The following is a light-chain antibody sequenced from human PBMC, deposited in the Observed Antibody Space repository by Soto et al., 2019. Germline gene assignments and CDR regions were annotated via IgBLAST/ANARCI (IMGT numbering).Light chain of an antibody. CDR2: GAF. J-gene: IGKJ5*01. Sequence: EIVLTQSPGTLSVSPGERVTLSCRASQSVSSNLAWYQQKPGQAPSLLIYGAFTRATGIPARFSGSGSGTDFTLTISGLEPEDFAVYYCQQRSVWPITFGQGTRLEN. CDR3: QQRSVWPIT. CDR1: QSVSSN. V-gene: IGKV3-11*01.